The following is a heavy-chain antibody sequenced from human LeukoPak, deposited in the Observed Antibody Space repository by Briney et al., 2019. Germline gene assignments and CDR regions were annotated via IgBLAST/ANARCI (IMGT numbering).Heavy chain of an antibody. V-gene: IGHV4-39*07. Sequence: SETLSLTCTVSGGSISSSSYYWGWVRQPPGKGLEWIGEIYHSGSTNYNPSLKSRVTISVDKSKNQFSLKLSSVTAADTAVYYCASWNGDYYYYYGMDVWGQGTTVTVSS. CDR3: ASWNGDYYYYYGMDV. D-gene: IGHD4-17*01. J-gene: IGHJ6*02. CDR2: IYHSGST. CDR1: GGSISSSSYY.